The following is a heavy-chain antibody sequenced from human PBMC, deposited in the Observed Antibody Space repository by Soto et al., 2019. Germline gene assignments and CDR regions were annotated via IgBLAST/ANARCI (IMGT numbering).Heavy chain of an antibody. CDR3: ARHAYSNDGWPYYYYYYYMDV. J-gene: IGHJ6*03. Sequence: SETLSLTCTVSGGSISSSSYYWGWIRQPPGKGLEWIGSIYYSGSTYYNPSLKSRVTISVDTSKNQFSLKLSSVTAADTAVYYCARHAYSNDGWPYYYYYYYMDVWGKGTTVTVSS. CDR2: IYYSGST. V-gene: IGHV4-39*01. D-gene: IGHD4-4*01. CDR1: GGSISSSSYY.